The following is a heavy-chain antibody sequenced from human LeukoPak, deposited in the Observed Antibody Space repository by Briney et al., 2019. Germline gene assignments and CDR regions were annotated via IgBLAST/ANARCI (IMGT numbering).Heavy chain of an antibody. CDR2: INPNSGGT. V-gene: IGHV1-2*02. Sequence: ASVKVSCKASGYTFTGYYMHWVRQAPGQGLEWMGWINPNSGGTNYAQKFQGRVTMTRDTSISTAYMELSRLRSDDTAVYYCARDYPHFDSSSWYEAWFDPWGQGTLVTVSS. CDR1: GYTFTGYY. D-gene: IGHD6-13*01. CDR3: ARDYPHFDSSSWYEAWFDP. J-gene: IGHJ5*02.